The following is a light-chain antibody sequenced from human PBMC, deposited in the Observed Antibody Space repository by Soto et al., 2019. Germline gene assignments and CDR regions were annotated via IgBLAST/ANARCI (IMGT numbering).Light chain of an antibody. CDR1: ETISTF. J-gene: IGKJ5*01. Sequence: DIQLTQSPSSLSASVGDRVTMTYRASETISTFLNWYQHKPGKAPRLLISAASRLQSGVPPRFSGSGSGTEFTLTINSLRTEDFASYYCQQSYSSSPTTFGPGTRLEI. V-gene: IGKV1-39*01. CDR2: AAS. CDR3: QQSYSSSPTT.